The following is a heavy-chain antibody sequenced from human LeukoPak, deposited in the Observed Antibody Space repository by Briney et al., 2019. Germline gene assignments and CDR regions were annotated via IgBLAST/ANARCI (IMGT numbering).Heavy chain of an antibody. CDR3: ARGHLTGYYTPDY. CDR1: GFTFSSYW. J-gene: IGHJ4*02. V-gene: IGHV3-74*01. Sequence: GGSLRLSCAASGFTFSSYWMHWVRQGPGKGLVWVSRINSDGSSTAYAGSVKGRFTISRDNAKNTLYLQMNSLRAEDSAVYYCARGHLTGYYTPDYWGQGTLVTVSS. D-gene: IGHD3-9*01. CDR2: INSDGSST.